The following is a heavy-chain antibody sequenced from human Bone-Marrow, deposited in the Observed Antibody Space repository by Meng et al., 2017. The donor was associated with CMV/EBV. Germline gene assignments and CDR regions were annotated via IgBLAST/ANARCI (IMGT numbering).Heavy chain of an antibody. CDR1: GFTFSDFY. CDR3: ARDGSIAPAFDY. CDR2: ISSSGSTI. V-gene: IGHV3-11*04. D-gene: IGHD3-10*01. Sequence: APSGFTFSDFYLRWIRHAPGKGLEWVSYISSSGSTIYYADSVKGRFTISRDNAKNSLYLQMNSLRAEDTAVYYCARDGSIAPAFDYWGQGTLVTVSS. J-gene: IGHJ4*02.